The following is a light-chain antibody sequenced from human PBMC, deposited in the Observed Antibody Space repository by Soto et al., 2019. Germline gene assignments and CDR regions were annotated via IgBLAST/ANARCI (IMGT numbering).Light chain of an antibody. CDR2: GAS. Sequence: EIGLTQSPGTLSLSPGERATLSCRASQSVTSSYLAWYQQTPGQAPRLLIYGASTRATGIPDRFSGSGSDTDFPLTISRLEPEDFAVYYCQQYGSSPSTFGQGTKVEIK. V-gene: IGKV3-20*01. CDR1: QSVTSSY. CDR3: QQYGSSPST. J-gene: IGKJ1*01.